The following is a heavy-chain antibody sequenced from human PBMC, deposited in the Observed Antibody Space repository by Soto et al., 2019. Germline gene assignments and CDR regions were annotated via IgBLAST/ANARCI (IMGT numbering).Heavy chain of an antibody. D-gene: IGHD3-9*01. CDR1: GFTFSSYA. Sequence: PGGSLRLSCAASGFTFSSYAMSWVRQAPGKGLEWVSAISGSGGSTYYADSVKGRFTISRDNSKNTLYLQMNSLRAEDTAVYYCAKDLARYFDWFPISPIDYWGQGTLVTVSS. CDR2: ISGSGGST. CDR3: AKDLARYFDWFPISPIDY. J-gene: IGHJ4*02. V-gene: IGHV3-23*01.